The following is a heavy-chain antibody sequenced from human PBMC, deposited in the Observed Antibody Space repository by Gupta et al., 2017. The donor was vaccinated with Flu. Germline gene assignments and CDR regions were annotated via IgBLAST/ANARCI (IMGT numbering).Heavy chain of an antibody. CDR3: ARSDAFAGVIDRIDY. V-gene: IGHV5-51*03. Sequence: EVQLVQSGAEVTTPGESLTISCKGSGDSFTNYWIGWVRQMPGKGLEWMGIIYPGDSETIYSPSFQGQVTISADKSISTAYLQWSNLKASDTAIYYCARSDAFAGVIDRIDYWGQGMLVTVSS. J-gene: IGHJ4*02. D-gene: IGHD3-16*02. CDR1: GDSFTNYW. CDR2: IYPGDSET.